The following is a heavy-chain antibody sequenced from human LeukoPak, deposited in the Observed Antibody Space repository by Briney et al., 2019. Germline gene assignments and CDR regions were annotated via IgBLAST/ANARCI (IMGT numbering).Heavy chain of an antibody. V-gene: IGHV1-2*02. J-gene: IGHJ4*02. CDR3: ARDLYYDFWSGDY. Sequence: GASVKVSCKASGYTFTGYYMHWVRQAPGQGLEWMGWINPNSGGTNYAQKFQGGVTMTRDTSISTAYMELSRLRSDDTAVYYCARDLYYDFWSGDYWGQGTLVTVSS. CDR2: INPNSGGT. CDR1: GYTFTGYY. D-gene: IGHD3-3*01.